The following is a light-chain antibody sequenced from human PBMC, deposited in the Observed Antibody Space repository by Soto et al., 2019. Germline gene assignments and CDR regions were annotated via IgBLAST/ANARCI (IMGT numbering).Light chain of an antibody. Sequence: QSVLTQPASVSGSPGQSVTISCTGSSSDIGAYDYVSWYQQRPVKAPKLMIFDVTNRPSGVSDRFSGSKSGNPASLTISGLQTEDEADYSCSSYTSSSTPYVFGTGTKVTVL. CDR1: SSDIGAYDY. V-gene: IGLV2-14*01. J-gene: IGLJ1*01. CDR2: DVT. CDR3: SSYTSSSTPYV.